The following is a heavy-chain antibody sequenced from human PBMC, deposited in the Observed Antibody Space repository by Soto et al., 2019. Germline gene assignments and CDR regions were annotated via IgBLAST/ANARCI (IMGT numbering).Heavy chain of an antibody. V-gene: IGHV3-64*01. CDR2: ISSNGGST. CDR1: GFTFSSYP. Sequence: GSLRLSCAASGFTFSSYPMHWVRQAPGKGLEYVSAISSNGGSTYYDNSVKGRFTISRDNSKNTLYLQMGSLRAEDMAVYYCARISGVAGIYYYMDVWGKGTTVTVSS. J-gene: IGHJ6*03. D-gene: IGHD5-12*01. CDR3: ARISGVAGIYYYMDV.